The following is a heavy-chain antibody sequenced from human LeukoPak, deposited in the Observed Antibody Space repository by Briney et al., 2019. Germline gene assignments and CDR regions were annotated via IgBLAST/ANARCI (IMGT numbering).Heavy chain of an antibody. V-gene: IGHV1-46*03. CDR1: GYTFTSYY. D-gene: IGHD4-23*01. J-gene: IGHJ6*03. CDR3: ARGAVGGNSAYYYYMDV. CDR2: INPSGGSK. Sequence: ASVKVSCKASGYTFTSYYMHWVRQAPGQGEEWMGVINPSGGSKSYVQKVQGRVTMTRDTSTSTVYMELSSLRSEDTAVYYCARGAVGGNSAYYYYMDVWGKGTTVTVSS.